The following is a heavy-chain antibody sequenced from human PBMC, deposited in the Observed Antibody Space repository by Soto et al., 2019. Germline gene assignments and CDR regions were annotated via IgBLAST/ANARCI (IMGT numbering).Heavy chain of an antibody. CDR3: ARAAGYCISTSCYPEWFDP. Sequence: QVQLQESGPGLVKPSETLSLTCTVSGGSISSYYWSWIRQPPGKGLEWIGYIYYSGSTNYNPSLKSRVTISVDTSKNHFSLKLSSVTAADTAVYYCARAAGYCISTSCYPEWFDPWGQGTLVTVSS. J-gene: IGHJ5*02. V-gene: IGHV4-59*01. D-gene: IGHD2-2*01. CDR2: IYYSGST. CDR1: GGSISSYY.